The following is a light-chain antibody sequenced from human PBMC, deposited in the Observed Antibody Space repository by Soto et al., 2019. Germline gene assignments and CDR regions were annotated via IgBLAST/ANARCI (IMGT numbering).Light chain of an antibody. CDR3: QAWGTAFYV. CDR2: LNSDGTH. CDR1: SGHSSYA. V-gene: IGLV4-69*01. J-gene: IGLJ1*01. Sequence: QPVLTQSPSASASLGASVKLTCTLSSGHSSYAIAWHQQPEKGPRYLMELNSDGTHSKGDGIPDRFSGSSSGAERYLIISSLQSEDEGDYYCQAWGTAFYVFGTGTKLTVL.